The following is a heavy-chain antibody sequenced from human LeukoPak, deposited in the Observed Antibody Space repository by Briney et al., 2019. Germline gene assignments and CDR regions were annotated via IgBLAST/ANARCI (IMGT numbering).Heavy chain of an antibody. V-gene: IGHV1-18*01. Sequence: ASVKVSCKASGYTLTSYGINWMRQAPGQGLEWMGWISTQCGNTNYAQKVQGRLTLTTDRSTNTAYMELRSLRSDDTAVYYCARGAYGDKWGQGTMVTVSS. CDR1: GYTLTSYG. CDR3: ARGAYGDK. CDR2: ISTQCGNT. J-gene: IGHJ4*02. D-gene: IGHD4-17*01.